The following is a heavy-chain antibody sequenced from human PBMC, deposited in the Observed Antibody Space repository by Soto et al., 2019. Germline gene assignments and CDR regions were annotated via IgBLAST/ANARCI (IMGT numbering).Heavy chain of an antibody. Sequence: VQLVQSGAEVKKPGSSVKVSCKASGGTFTNYAFSWVRQAPGQGLEWLGGIIPIFGTADYAQKFQGRVTITADEYTSTDHMELSSLRSDDTAVYYCASWLKEAGFGGNYCFGMDVWGQGTTVTVSS. CDR2: IIPIFGTA. CDR3: ASWLKEAGFGGNYCFGMDV. CDR1: GGTFTNYA. J-gene: IGHJ6*02. D-gene: IGHD3-10*01. V-gene: IGHV1-69*13.